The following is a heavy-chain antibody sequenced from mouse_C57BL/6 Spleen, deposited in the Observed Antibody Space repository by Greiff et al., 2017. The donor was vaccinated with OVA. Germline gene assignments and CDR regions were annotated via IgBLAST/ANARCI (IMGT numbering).Heavy chain of an antibody. CDR2: ISSGSSTI. Sequence: EVKLVESGGGLVKPGGSLKLSCAASGFTFSDYGMHWVRQAPEKGLEWVAYISSGSSTIYYADTVKGRFTISRDNAKNTLFLQMTSLRSEDTAMYYCARPHSFAYWGQGTLVTVSA. J-gene: IGHJ3*01. V-gene: IGHV5-17*01. CDR1: GFTFSDYG. CDR3: ARPHSFAY.